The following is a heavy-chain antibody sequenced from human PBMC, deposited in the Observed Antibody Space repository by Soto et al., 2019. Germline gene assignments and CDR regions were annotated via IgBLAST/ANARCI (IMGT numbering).Heavy chain of an antibody. D-gene: IGHD2-2*01. J-gene: IGHJ4*02. Sequence: PGGSLRLSCAASGFTFSSYAMSWVRQAPGKGLECVSAISGSGGSTYYADSVKGRFTISRDNSKNTLYLQMNSLRAEDTAVYYCAKDLVVVPAARVIWGQGTLVTVSS. CDR2: ISGSGGST. CDR1: GFTFSSYA. V-gene: IGHV3-23*01. CDR3: AKDLVVVPAARVI.